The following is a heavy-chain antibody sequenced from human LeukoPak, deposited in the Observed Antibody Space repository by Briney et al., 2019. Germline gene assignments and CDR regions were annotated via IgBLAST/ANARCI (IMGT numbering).Heavy chain of an antibody. Sequence: PGGSLRLSCAASGFTFRNYEMNWVRQAPGKGLEWVSYIGSGGGSIYYADSVRGRFTSSRDNAKKSLFLQMNSLRVEDTAVYYCARDDYGGTFDAFDIWGQGAMVTVSS. CDR2: IGSGGGSI. J-gene: IGHJ3*02. D-gene: IGHD4-17*01. CDR1: GFTFRNYE. CDR3: ARDDYGGTFDAFDI. V-gene: IGHV3-48*03.